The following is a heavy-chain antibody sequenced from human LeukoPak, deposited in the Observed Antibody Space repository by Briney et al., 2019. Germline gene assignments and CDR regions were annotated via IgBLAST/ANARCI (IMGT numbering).Heavy chain of an antibody. CDR2: LRSDGATT. Sequence: GGSLRLSCAASGFTFRNFAMPWVRQAPGKGLEYVSALRSDGATTYYADSVKGRFIISRDNSKNTLYLQMGSLRSEDMGVYYCARARRSGQQSYYFDYWGQGTPVTVFS. D-gene: IGHD6-19*01. CDR1: GFTFRNFA. V-gene: IGHV3-64*02. J-gene: IGHJ4*02. CDR3: ARARRSGQQSYYFDY.